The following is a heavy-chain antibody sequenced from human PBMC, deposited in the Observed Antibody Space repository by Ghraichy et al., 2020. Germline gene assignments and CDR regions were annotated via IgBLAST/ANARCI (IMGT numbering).Heavy chain of an antibody. CDR1: GYTFTGYY. CDR3: ARARPPSSGTPPNWFDP. J-gene: IGHJ5*02. V-gene: IGHV1-2*02. Sequence: ASVKVSCKASGYTFTGYYMHWVRQAPGQGLEWMGWINPNSGGTNYAQKFQGRVTMTRDTSISTAYMELSRLRSDDTAVYYCARARPPSSGTPPNWFDPWGQGTLVTVSS. D-gene: IGHD1-14*01. CDR2: INPNSGGT.